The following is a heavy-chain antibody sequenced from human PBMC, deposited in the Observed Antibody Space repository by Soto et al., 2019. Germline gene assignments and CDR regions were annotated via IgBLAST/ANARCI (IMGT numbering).Heavy chain of an antibody. CDR3: AREQLRGRWGTMVRGRENWFDP. CDR1: GFTVSSNY. CDR2: IYSGGST. Sequence: EVQLVESGGGLVQPGGSLRLSCAASGFTVSSNYMSWVRQAPGKGLEWVSVIYSGGSTYYADSAKGRFTISRDNSKNTLYLQMNSLRAEDTAVYYCAREQLRGRWGTMVRGRENWFDPWGQGTLVTVSS. J-gene: IGHJ5*02. D-gene: IGHD3-10*01. V-gene: IGHV3-66*01.